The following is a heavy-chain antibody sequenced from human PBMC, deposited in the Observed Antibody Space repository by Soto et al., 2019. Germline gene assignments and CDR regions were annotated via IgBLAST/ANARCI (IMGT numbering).Heavy chain of an antibody. CDR3: ASLLGAPGPADD. Sequence: QLQLQESGPGLVKPSETLSLTCTVSGDSITRGTYYWGWIRQSPGKGLEWIGSIYYSGSTYYNPSLQPRATTSVDTSKSPFPLQLRSVTAADTAVYYCASLLGAPGPADDWGQGTLVTVSS. J-gene: IGHJ4*02. D-gene: IGHD1-26*01. V-gene: IGHV4-39*01. CDR2: IYYSGST. CDR1: GDSITRGTYY.